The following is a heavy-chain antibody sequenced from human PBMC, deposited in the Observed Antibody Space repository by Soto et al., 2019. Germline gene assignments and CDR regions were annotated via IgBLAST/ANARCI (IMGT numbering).Heavy chain of an antibody. J-gene: IGHJ6*02. Sequence: VASVKVSCKASGGTFSSYAISWVRQAPGQGLEWMGGIIPIFGTANYAQKFQGRVTITADESTSTAYMELSSLRSEDTAVYYCARLVWVPAYRDYYYGMDGWGQRTTVTVSS. D-gene: IGHD2-2*01. V-gene: IGHV1-69*13. CDR2: IIPIFGTA. CDR3: ARLVWVPAYRDYYYGMDG. CDR1: GGTFSSYA.